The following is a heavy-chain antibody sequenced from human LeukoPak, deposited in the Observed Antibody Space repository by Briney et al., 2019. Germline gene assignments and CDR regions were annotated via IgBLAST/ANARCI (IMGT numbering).Heavy chain of an antibody. Sequence: SETLSLTCTVSGDSISSSSSYWGWIRQPPGKGLEWIGSIYYSGSTYYNTSLKSRVTISVDTSKTQFSLILNSVTAADTAVYFCARSPSGSYRKTYGGYWGQGTLVTVSS. D-gene: IGHD1-26*01. CDR1: GDSISSSSSY. J-gene: IGHJ4*02. V-gene: IGHV4-39*01. CDR2: IYYSGST. CDR3: ARSPSGSYRKTYGGY.